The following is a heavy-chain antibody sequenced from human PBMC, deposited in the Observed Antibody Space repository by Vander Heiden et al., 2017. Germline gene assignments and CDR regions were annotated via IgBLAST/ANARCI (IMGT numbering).Heavy chain of an antibody. CDR1: GVTFSKAW. Sequence: EVQLAESGGGLVKPGGSLRLSCAASGVTFSKAWMSWVRQAPGKGLEWVGRIKSKTDGGTTDYAAPVKGRFAISRDDPNNTLYLQMNSLKTEDTAVYYCTTGTNHLGYWGQGTLVTVSS. J-gene: IGHJ4*02. CDR3: TTGTNHLGY. CDR2: IKSKTDGGTT. D-gene: IGHD2-8*01. V-gene: IGHV3-15*01.